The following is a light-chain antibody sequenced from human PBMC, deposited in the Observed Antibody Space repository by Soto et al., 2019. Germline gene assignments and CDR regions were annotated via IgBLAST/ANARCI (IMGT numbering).Light chain of an antibody. CDR3: QQYYTSPLT. Sequence: SCKSSQSVLFSSNNKNYLAWYQQKPGQPPKLLIYWASTRESGVPDRFSGSGSGTEFTLTISSLQAEDVAVYYCQQYYTSPLTFGGGTKVEI. J-gene: IGKJ4*01. CDR2: WAS. CDR1: QSVLFSSNNKNY. V-gene: IGKV4-1*01.